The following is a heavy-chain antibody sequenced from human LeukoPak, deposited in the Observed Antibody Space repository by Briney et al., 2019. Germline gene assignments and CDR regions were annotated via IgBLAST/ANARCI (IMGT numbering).Heavy chain of an antibody. CDR1: GFTIGTAW. CDR3: IAHFPYFYGFDV. Sequence: GGSLRLSCVSSGFTIGTAWMSWVRQAPGKGLEWLGHIKSEGEGATTDYAAPAKGRFAISRDDSKNMIYLQMSSLIIDDTAIYYCIAHFPYFYGFDVWGKGTTVTVSS. J-gene: IGHJ6*04. V-gene: IGHV3-15*01. CDR2: IKSEGEGATT. D-gene: IGHD3-3*02.